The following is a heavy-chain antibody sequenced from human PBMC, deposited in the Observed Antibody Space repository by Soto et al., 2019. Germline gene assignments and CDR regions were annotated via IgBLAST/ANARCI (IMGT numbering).Heavy chain of an antibody. Sequence: GGSLRLSCAASGFTFSSYAMSWVRQAPGRGLEWVSAISGSGGSTYYADSVKGRFTISRDNSKNTLYLQMNSLRAEDTAVYYCAKVSGSRRYYFDYWGQGTLVTVSS. CDR3: AKVSGSRRYYFDY. CDR1: GFTFSSYA. J-gene: IGHJ4*02. D-gene: IGHD2-2*01. CDR2: ISGSGGST. V-gene: IGHV3-23*01.